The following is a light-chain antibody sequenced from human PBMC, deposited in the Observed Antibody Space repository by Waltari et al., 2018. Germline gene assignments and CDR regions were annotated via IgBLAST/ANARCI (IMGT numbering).Light chain of an antibody. Sequence: DIVMTQTSSSLSVTPVQPASISCKSSQNLLPSDGKTYLSWYLQKPGQPPHLLIFEVSNRLSGVPDRFRGSGSGTDFTLEISRVETEDVGAYYCLQTTQLPLTFGGGTKVEIK. CDR3: LQTTQLPLT. V-gene: IGKV2D-29*01. J-gene: IGKJ4*01. CDR1: QNLLPSDGKTY. CDR2: EVS.